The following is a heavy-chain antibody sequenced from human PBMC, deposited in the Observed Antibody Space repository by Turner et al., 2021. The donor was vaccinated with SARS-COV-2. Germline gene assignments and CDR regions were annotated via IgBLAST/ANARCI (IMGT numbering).Heavy chain of an antibody. CDR1: GGSIIGRDYF. D-gene: IGHD3-3*01. CDR2: IFHTGTT. CDR3: ARSNYDFWSGYYTFYFDY. J-gene: IGHJ4*02. V-gene: IGHV4-39*01. Sequence: QLQLQESGPRLVKPSQTLSLTCTVSGGSIIGRDYFWGWIRQPPGKGLEWIGSIFHTGTTYYNPSFESRVTISVDTSKSQFSLKLSSVTAADTAVYYCARSNYDFWSGYYTFYFDYWGQGTLVTVSS.